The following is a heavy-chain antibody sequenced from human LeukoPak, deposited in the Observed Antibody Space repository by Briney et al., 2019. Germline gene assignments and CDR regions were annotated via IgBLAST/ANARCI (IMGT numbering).Heavy chain of an antibody. V-gene: IGHV3-72*01. Sequence: GGSLRLSCAASGFTFSDHYMDWLRQAPGKGLEWVGRTRNKANSYTTEYAASVKGRFTISRDDSKNSLYLQMNSLKTEDTAVYYCARVEAAYYYDSSGYHTLGPLDYWGQGTLVTVSS. J-gene: IGHJ4*02. CDR3: ARVEAAYYYDSSGYHTLGPLDY. CDR2: TRNKANSYTT. D-gene: IGHD3-22*01. CDR1: GFTFSDHY.